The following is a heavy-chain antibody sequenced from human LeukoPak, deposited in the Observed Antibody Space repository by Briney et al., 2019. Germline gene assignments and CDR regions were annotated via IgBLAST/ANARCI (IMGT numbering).Heavy chain of an antibody. CDR2: ISYDGSNK. CDR1: GFTFSSYA. D-gene: IGHD3-22*01. CDR3: ARVPYYYDSSGFFDY. Sequence: PGRSLRLSCAASGFTFSSYAMHWVRQAPGKGLEWVAVISYDGSNKYYADSVKGRFTISRDNSKNTLYLQMNSLRAEDTAVYYCARVPYYYDSSGFFDYWGQGTLVTVSS. J-gene: IGHJ4*02. V-gene: IGHV3-30-3*01.